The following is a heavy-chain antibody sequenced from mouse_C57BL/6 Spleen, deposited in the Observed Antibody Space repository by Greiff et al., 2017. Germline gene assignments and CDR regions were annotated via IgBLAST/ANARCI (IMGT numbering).Heavy chain of an antibody. CDR3: ARWFYDGYYVPFDY. Sequence: EVQLQQSGPELVKPGASVKMSCKASGYTFTDYNMHWVKQSHGKSLEWIGYINPNNGGTSYNQKFKGKATLTVNKSSSTAYMELRSLTSEDSAVYYCARWFYDGYYVPFDYWGQGTTLTVSS. D-gene: IGHD2-3*01. J-gene: IGHJ2*01. V-gene: IGHV1-22*01. CDR2: INPNNGGT. CDR1: GYTFTDYN.